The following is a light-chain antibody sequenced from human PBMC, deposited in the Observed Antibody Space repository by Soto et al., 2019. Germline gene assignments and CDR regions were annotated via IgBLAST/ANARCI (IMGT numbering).Light chain of an antibody. V-gene: IGKV1-9*01. Sequence: DIQLTQSPSFLSASVGDRVTITCRARQGISSYLAWYQQKPRKAPKLLIYAASTLQSGVPSRFSGSRSGTEFTLTISSLQPEDFATYYCQQINSYPPGVTFGGGTKVEIK. J-gene: IGKJ4*01. CDR2: AAS. CDR1: QGISSY. CDR3: QQINSYPPGVT.